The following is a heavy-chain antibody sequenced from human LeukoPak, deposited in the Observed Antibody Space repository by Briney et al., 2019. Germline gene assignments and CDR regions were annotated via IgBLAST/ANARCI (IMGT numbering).Heavy chain of an antibody. CDR2: IFYSGST. CDR1: GGSINNYY. CDR3: ARNIAAAAPYYFDY. V-gene: IGHV4-59*08. J-gene: IGHJ4*02. Sequence: KPSETLSLTCTVSGGSINNYYWSWIRQPPGKGLEWIGYIFYSGSTNYNPSLKSRVTISVDTSKNHFSLKLTSVTAADTAVYYCARNIAAAAPYYFDYWGQGTLVTVSS. D-gene: IGHD6-13*01.